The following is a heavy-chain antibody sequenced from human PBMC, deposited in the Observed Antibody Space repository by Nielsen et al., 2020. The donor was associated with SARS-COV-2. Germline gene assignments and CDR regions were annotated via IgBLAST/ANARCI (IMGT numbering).Heavy chain of an antibody. J-gene: IGHJ6*02. CDR3: ARDPLQYPYYYYYYGMDV. V-gene: IGHV4-4*07. CDR2: IYTSGST. Sequence: SETLSLTCTVSGGSISSYYWSWIQQPAGKGLEWIGRIYTSGSTNYNPSLKSRVTMSVDTSKNQFSLKLSSVTAADTAVYYCARDPLQYPYYYYYYGMDVWGQGTTVTVSS. CDR1: GGSISSYY. D-gene: IGHD4-11*01.